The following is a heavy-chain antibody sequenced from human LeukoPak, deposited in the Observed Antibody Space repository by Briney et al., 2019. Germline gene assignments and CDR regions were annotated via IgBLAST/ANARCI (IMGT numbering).Heavy chain of an antibody. CDR2: ISGSGGST. CDR1: GFTFSSYA. D-gene: IGHD3-22*01. Sequence: GGSLRLSCAASGFTFSSYAMSWVRQAPGKGLEWVSAISGSGGSTYYADSVKGRFTISRDNSKNTLYLQMNSLRAEDTAVYYCAKSAPYYYDSSGYSLNYYYYGMDVWGQGTTVTVSS. J-gene: IGHJ6*02. V-gene: IGHV3-23*01. CDR3: AKSAPYYYDSSGYSLNYYYYGMDV.